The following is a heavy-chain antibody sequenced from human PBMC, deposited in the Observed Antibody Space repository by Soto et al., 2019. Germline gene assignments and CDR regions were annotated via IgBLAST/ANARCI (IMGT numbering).Heavy chain of an antibody. CDR3: ATVRLRWTYRHNEYYTYGMDV. CDR2: ISPYSGDT. Sequence: GASVKVSCKASGYTFAKHGLNWVRQAPGPGLEWVGWISPYSGDTKQLQKVQGRVTMTTDTATTTAYMELRSLRSDDIAVDYCATVRLRWTYRHNEYYTYGMDVWGQGTTVTV. J-gene: IGHJ6*02. V-gene: IGHV1-18*03. CDR1: GYTFAKHG. D-gene: IGHD1-26*01.